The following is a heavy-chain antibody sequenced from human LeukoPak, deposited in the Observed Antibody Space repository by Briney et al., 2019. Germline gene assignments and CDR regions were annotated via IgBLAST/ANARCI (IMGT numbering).Heavy chain of an antibody. V-gene: IGHV4-59*08. CDR1: GGSISSYY. CDR2: IYYSGST. CDR3: ARQDSSGWYGGNDH. J-gene: IGHJ4*02. D-gene: IGHD6-19*01. Sequence: SETLSLTCTVSGGSISSYYWSWIRQPPGKGLEWIGYIYYSGSTNYNPSLKSRVTISVDTSKNQFSLKLTSVTAADTAVYYCARQDSSGWYGGNDHWGQGTLVTVSS.